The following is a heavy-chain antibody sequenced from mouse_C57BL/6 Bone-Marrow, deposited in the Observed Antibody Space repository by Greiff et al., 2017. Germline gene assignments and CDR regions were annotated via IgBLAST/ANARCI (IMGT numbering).Heavy chain of an antibody. CDR1: GFSLTSYG. D-gene: IGHD1-1*01. Sequence: VQGVESGPGLVAPSPSLSITCTVSGFSLTSYGVDWVRQSPGKGLEWLGGIWGVGRTNYNSALKSRLSISKDNSKSQVFLKMNSLQTDDTAMYYCGSRWVVGNWYFDVWGTGTTVTVSS. CDR3: GSRWVVGNWYFDV. CDR2: IWGVGRT. J-gene: IGHJ1*03. V-gene: IGHV2-6*01.